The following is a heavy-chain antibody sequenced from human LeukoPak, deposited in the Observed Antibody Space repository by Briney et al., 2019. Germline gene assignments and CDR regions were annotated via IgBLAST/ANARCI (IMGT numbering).Heavy chain of an antibody. J-gene: IGHJ6*03. CDR1: GFTFSSYS. CDR3: ARSSYYYGSGDFMDV. CDR2: ISSSRSYI. V-gene: IGHV3-21*01. D-gene: IGHD3-10*01. Sequence: GGSLRLSCAASGFTFSSYSMNWVRQAPGKGLEWVSSISSSRSYIYYADSVKGRFTISTDNAKNSLYLQMNSLRAEDTAVYYCARSSYYYGSGDFMDVWGKGTTVTVSS.